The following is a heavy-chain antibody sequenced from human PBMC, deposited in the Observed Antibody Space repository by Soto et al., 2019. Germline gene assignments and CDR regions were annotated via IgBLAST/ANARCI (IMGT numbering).Heavy chain of an antibody. CDR2: ISYDGSNK. CDR3: AKALRYFDWLETYYFDY. Sequence: QPGGSLRLSCAASGFTFSSYGMHWVRQAPGKGLEWVAVISYDGSNKYYADSVKGRFTISRDNSKNTLYLQMNSLRAEDTAVYYCAKALRYFDWLETYYFDYWGQGTLVTVSS. J-gene: IGHJ4*02. CDR1: GFTFSSYG. D-gene: IGHD3-9*01. V-gene: IGHV3-30*18.